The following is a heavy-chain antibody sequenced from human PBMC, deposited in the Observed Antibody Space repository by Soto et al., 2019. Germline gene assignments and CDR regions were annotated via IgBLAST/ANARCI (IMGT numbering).Heavy chain of an antibody. CDR1: GGTFSSYA. D-gene: IGHD3-10*01. Sequence: SVKVSCKASGGTFSSYAISWVRQAPGQGLEWMGGIIPIFGTANYAQKFQGRVTITADESTSTAYMELSSLRSEDTAVYYCERDGRSQFGVPLDYWGQGTLVTVSS. CDR3: ERDGRSQFGVPLDY. V-gene: IGHV1-69*13. CDR2: IIPIFGTA. J-gene: IGHJ4*02.